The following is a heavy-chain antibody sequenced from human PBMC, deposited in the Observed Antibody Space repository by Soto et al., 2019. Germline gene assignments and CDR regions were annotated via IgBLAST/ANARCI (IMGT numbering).Heavy chain of an antibody. J-gene: IGHJ4*02. D-gene: IGHD3-16*01. CDR3: ATDHDLGMPAR. CDR1: GFTFTAYG. V-gene: IGHV1-18*01. Sequence: QVQLVQSGAEVKKPGASVKVSCKAVGFTFTAYGINWVRQAPGQGLEWMGWINHHNQNTNFAQNRQGRVTMTTDTFTNTAYLELGSLRSDDTAVYYCATDHDLGMPARWGQGNRVTVSS. CDR2: INHHNQNT.